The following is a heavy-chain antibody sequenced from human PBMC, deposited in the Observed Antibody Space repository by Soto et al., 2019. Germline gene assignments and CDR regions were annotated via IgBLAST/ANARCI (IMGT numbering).Heavy chain of an antibody. V-gene: IGHV3-30-3*01. CDR2: ISYDGGSNK. J-gene: IGHJ6*02. Sequence: QVQLVESGGGVVQPGRSLRLSCAASGFTFSSYAMHWVRQAPGEGLEWVAVISYDGGSNKYYADSVKGRFTISRDNSRNTLYLQMNSLRAEDTAVYYCARVVATITAYDYGMDVWGQGTTVTVSS. CDR3: ARVVATITAYDYGMDV. CDR1: GFTFSSYA. D-gene: IGHD5-12*01.